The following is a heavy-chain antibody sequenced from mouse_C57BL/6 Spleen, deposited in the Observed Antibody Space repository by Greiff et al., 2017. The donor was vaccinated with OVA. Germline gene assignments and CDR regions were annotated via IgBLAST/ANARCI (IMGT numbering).Heavy chain of an antibody. Sequence: DVMLVESGGGLVKPGGSLKLSCAASGFTFSDYGMHWVRQAPEKGLEWVAYISSGSSTIYYADTVKGRFTISRDNAKNTLFLQMTSLRSEDTAMYYCARSRDYGSSQFAYWGQGTLVTVSA. J-gene: IGHJ3*01. CDR1: GFTFSDYG. CDR2: ISSGSSTI. D-gene: IGHD1-1*01. V-gene: IGHV5-17*01. CDR3: ARSRDYGSSQFAY.